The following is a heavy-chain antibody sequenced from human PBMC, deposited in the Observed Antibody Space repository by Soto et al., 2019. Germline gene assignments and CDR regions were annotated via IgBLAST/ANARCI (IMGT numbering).Heavy chain of an antibody. Sequence: ASVKVSCKAFGYTFTGYYIHWVRQAPGQGLEWMAYIDPNSGATKYAQKFQGLVTLTRDTSIRTAYMELTSLRSDDTAVYYCARGAGIIFAPLPWGQGTLVTVSS. D-gene: IGHD1-20*01. CDR2: IDPNSGAT. CDR3: ARGAGIIFAPLP. J-gene: IGHJ5*02. V-gene: IGHV1-2*04. CDR1: GYTFTGYY.